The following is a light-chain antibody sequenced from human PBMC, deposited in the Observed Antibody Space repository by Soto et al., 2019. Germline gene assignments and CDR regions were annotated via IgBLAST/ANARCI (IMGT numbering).Light chain of an antibody. Sequence: QMAQAPSTLSASVGCRVTVNCPASQSISSWLAWYQQKPGKAPKLLIYKASSLESGVPSRFSGSGSGTEFTLTIGSLQTDDFATYYCQQYNSYSRTFGKGTKVDIK. CDR1: QSISSW. J-gene: IGKJ1*01. CDR2: KAS. CDR3: QQYNSYSRT. V-gene: IGKV1-5*03.